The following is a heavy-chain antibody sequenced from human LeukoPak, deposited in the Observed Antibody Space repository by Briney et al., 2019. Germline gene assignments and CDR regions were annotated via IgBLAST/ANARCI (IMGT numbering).Heavy chain of an antibody. CDR1: GFTFSSYS. J-gene: IGHJ4*02. V-gene: IGHV3-23*01. CDR3: AKYCSGATCSGY. Sequence: PGGSLRLSCAASGFTFSSYSMCWVRQAPGKGPEWVSGIKESGDITYYADSVKGRFTISRDNSKNTLYLRMNSLRAEDTAKYYCAKYCSGATCSGYWGQGTLVTVSS. CDR2: IKESGDIT. D-gene: IGHD2-15*01.